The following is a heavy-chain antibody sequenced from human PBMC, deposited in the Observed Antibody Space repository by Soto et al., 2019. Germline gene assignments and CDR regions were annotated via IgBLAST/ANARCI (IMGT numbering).Heavy chain of an antibody. V-gene: IGHV4-39*01. CDR1: XXSISSSSYY. J-gene: IGHJ4*02. D-gene: IGHD6-13*01. CDR2: IYYSGST. CDR3: ARHPGYSSSWPVWGYYFDY. Sequence: QLQLQESGPGLVKPSETLSLTCTVSXXSISSSSYYWGWIRQPPGKGLEWIGSIYYSGSTYYNPSLKSRVTISVDTSKNQFSLKLSSVTAADTAVYYCARHPGYSSSWPVWGYYFDYWGQGTLVTVSS.